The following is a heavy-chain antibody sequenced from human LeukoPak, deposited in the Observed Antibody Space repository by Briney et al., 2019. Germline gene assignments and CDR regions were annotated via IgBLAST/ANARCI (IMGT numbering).Heavy chain of an antibody. CDR1: GFTFSSYA. J-gene: IGHJ4*02. D-gene: IGHD2-15*01. Sequence: GGSLRLSCAASGFTFSSYAMSWVRQAPGKGLEWVSAISGSGGSTYYADSVKGRFTISRDNSKNTLYLQMNSLRAEDTAVYYCAKDRCSGGGCYPGGGDYWGQGTLVTVSS. V-gene: IGHV3-23*01. CDR3: AKDRCSGGGCYPGGGDY. CDR2: ISGSGGST.